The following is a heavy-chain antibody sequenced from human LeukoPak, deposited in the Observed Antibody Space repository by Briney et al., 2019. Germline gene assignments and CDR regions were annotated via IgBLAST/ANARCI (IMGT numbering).Heavy chain of an antibody. Sequence: ASVKVSCKASGYIFTGYYMYWVRQAPGQGLEWMGWINPNSGGTNYAQKFQGRVTMTSDTSISTVYMEMSRLRSDDTAVYYCARDGGMAGEYFFDYWGQGTLVTVSS. J-gene: IGHJ4*02. CDR2: INPNSGGT. CDR1: GYIFTGYY. CDR3: ARDGGMAGEYFFDY. D-gene: IGHD3-16*01. V-gene: IGHV1-2*02.